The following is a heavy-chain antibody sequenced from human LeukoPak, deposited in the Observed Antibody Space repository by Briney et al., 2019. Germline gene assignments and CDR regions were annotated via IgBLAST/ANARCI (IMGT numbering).Heavy chain of an antibody. V-gene: IGHV3-7*03. CDR2: IKQDGSEK. D-gene: IGHD1-26*01. J-gene: IGHJ4*02. CDR3: AKGFHSGSFNELDY. Sequence: PGGSLRLSCAGSGFTFTSYWMTWVRQAPGRGLEWVANIKQDGSEKYYVDSVKGRFTISRDNAKNSLYLQMSSLRAEDTAVYYCAKGFHSGSFNELDYWGQGTLVTVSS. CDR1: GFTFTSYW.